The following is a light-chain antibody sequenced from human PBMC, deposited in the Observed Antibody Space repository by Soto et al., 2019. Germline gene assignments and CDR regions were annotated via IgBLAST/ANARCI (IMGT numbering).Light chain of an antibody. Sequence: DIQMTQSPSSLYASVGDRLTITCRASQSISSYLNWYPQKPGKAPKLLIYAASSLQSGVPSRFSGSGSGTDFTLTISSLQPEDFATYYCQQSYSTPPTFGQGTKVDI. J-gene: IGKJ1*01. CDR3: QQSYSTPPT. V-gene: IGKV1-39*01. CDR1: QSISSY. CDR2: AAS.